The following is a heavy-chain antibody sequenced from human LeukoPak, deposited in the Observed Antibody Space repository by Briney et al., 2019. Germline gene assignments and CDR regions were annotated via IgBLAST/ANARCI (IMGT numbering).Heavy chain of an antibody. J-gene: IGHJ4*02. V-gene: IGHV4-59*08. CDR2: IYYTGMS. D-gene: IGHD2-8*01. CDR1: DGSISSYF. Sequence: PSEALSLTCTVPDGSISSYFWSWIRQPPGKGLGWIGYIYYTGMSNSKPSLKSRVTISMDTSKNQFSLQLSSVTAADTAIYYCARHGRMVIMSKFSTGIDQWGQGTLVTVSS. CDR3: ARHGRMVIMSKFSTGIDQ.